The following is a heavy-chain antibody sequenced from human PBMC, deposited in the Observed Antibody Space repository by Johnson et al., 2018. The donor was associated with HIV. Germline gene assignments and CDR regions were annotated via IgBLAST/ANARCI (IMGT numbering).Heavy chain of an antibody. D-gene: IGHD1-26*01. CDR3: AKDRGSPGIPAAFDI. V-gene: IGHV3-33*06. CDR2: IWFDGSNK. Sequence: QVQVVESGGGVVQPGRSLRLSCAASGFTFSSYGMHWVRQAPGKGLEWVAVIWFDGSNKYYADSVKGRFTISRDNSKNTLYLQMSSLRADDTAVYYCAKDRGSPGIPAAFDIWGQGTLVTVST. CDR1: GFTFSSYG. J-gene: IGHJ3*02.